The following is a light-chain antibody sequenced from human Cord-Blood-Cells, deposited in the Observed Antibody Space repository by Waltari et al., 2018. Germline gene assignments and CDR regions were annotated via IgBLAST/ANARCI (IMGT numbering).Light chain of an antibody. V-gene: IGLV2-23*01. Sequence: QSALTQPASVSGSPGQSITISCTGTSSDVGRYNLVSWYQHHQGKAPKLMIYDCSKRPSGVSNRFSGSKSGNTASLTISGLQAEDEADYYCCSYAGSSTVVFGGGTKLTVL. CDR2: DCS. CDR1: SSDVGRYNL. CDR3: CSYAGSSTVV. J-gene: IGLJ2*01.